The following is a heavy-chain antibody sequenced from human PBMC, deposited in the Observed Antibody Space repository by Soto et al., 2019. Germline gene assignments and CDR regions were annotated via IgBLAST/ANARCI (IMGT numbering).Heavy chain of an antibody. CDR3: TRDMIYGSERSHYYYAMDV. CDR1: GGSISSSNW. CDR2: IYHSGST. D-gene: IGHD3-10*01. Sequence: QVQLQESGPGLVKPSGTLSLTCAVSGGSISSSNWWIWVRQPPGQGLEWIGEIYHSGSTNYNPSLMSRLTISVDRSKSQLSLKLRSVTAADTAVYYCTRDMIYGSERSHYYYAMDVWGRGTTVTVSS. J-gene: IGHJ6*02. V-gene: IGHV4-4*02.